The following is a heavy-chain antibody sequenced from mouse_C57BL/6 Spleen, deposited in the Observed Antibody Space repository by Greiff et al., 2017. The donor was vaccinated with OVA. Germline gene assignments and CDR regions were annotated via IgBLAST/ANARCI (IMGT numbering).Heavy chain of an antibody. CDR3: ARLYDGYWGAY. CDR2: IYPSDSET. D-gene: IGHD2-3*01. J-gene: IGHJ3*01. Sequence: QVQLQQPGAELVRPGSSVKLSCKASGYTFTSYWMDWVKQRPGQGLEWIGNIYPSDSETNYTQKFKDKATLTVDKSSSTAYMQLSSLTSEDSAVYYCARLYDGYWGAYWGQGTLVTVSA. CDR1: GYTFTSYW. V-gene: IGHV1-61*01.